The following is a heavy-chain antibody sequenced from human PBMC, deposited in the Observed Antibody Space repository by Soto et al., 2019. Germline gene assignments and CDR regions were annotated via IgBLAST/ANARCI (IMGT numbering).Heavy chain of an antibody. D-gene: IGHD3-10*01. CDR1: GYTFTSYD. Sequence: ASVKVSCKASGYTFTSYDINWVRQATGQGLEWMGWMNPNSGNTGYAQKFQGRVTMTRNTSISKAYMELSSLRSEDTAVYYCARGLFTMVRGVIITEDAFDXWGQGTMVTVS. J-gene: IGHJ3*02. V-gene: IGHV1-8*01. CDR3: ARGLFTMVRGVIITEDAFDX. CDR2: MNPNSGNT.